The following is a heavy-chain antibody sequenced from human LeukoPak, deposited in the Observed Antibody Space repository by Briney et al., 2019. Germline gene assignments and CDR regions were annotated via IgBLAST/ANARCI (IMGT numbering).Heavy chain of an antibody. J-gene: IGHJ4*02. D-gene: IGHD3-9*01. CDR2: IYYSGST. Sequence: SQTLSLTCTVYGGSISSGDYYWSWIRQPPGKGLEWFGYIYYSGSTYYNPSLKSRVTISVDTSKNQFSLKLSSVTAADTAVYYCARDAILSGYPLDYWGQGTLDTVSS. CDR1: GGSISSGDYY. V-gene: IGHV4-30-4*01. CDR3: ARDAILSGYPLDY.